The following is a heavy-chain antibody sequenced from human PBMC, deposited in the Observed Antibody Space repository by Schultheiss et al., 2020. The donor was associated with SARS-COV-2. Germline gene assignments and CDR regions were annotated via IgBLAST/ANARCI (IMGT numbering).Heavy chain of an antibody. D-gene: IGHD5-18*01. CDR1: GFTFSSYA. J-gene: IGHJ4*02. V-gene: IGHV3-66*02. Sequence: GGSLRLSCAASGFTFSSYAMSWVRQAPGKGLEWVSVIYSGGSTYYADSVKGRFTISRDNSKNTLYLQMNSLRAEDTAVYYCARGGRLWTYYFDYWGQGTLVTVSS. CDR2: IYSGGST. CDR3: ARGGRLWTYYFDY.